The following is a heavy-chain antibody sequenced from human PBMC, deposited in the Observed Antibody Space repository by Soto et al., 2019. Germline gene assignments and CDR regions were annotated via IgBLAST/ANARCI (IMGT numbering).Heavy chain of an antibody. CDR2: IYHSGST. CDR1: GGSISSGGYS. V-gene: IGHV4-30-2*01. D-gene: IGHD2-15*01. J-gene: IGHJ4*02. Sequence: SETLSLTCAVSGGSISSGGYSWSWIRQPPGKGLEWIGYIYHSGSTYYNPSLKSRVTISVDRSKNQFSLKLSSVTAADTAVYYCARGPHCSGGSCYSAPLAYWGQGTQVTVSS. CDR3: ARGPHCSGGSCYSAPLAY.